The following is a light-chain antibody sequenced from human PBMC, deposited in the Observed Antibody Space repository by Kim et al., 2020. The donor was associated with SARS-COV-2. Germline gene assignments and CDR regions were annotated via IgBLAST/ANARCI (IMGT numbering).Light chain of an antibody. CDR2: WAS. CDR1: QTVFYNSNNKNY. CDR3: QQYYSTPPS. Sequence: RATLNCKSSQTVFYNSNNKNYLAWYQQKPEQAPKLLIYWASIRECGVSDRFSGSGSETDFTLTISSLQAEDVAVYYCQQYYSTPPSFGQGTKLEIK. V-gene: IGKV4-1*01. J-gene: IGKJ2*03.